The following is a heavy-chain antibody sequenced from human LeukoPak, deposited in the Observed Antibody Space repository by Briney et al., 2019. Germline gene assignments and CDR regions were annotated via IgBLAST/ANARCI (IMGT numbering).Heavy chain of an antibody. V-gene: IGHV3-7*01. CDR2: INPYGTEK. CDR1: GLTFTDFW. D-gene: IGHD2-2*01. CDR3: SGRDSSRSPRAY. J-gene: IGHJ4*02. Sequence: GGSLRLSCAASGLTFTDFWMNWVRLAPGRGLEWLANINPYGTEKYYVDPVKGRFAISRDNAKNEVYLEMNSLRAEDTGVYYCSGRDSSRSPRAYWGQGALVSVSS.